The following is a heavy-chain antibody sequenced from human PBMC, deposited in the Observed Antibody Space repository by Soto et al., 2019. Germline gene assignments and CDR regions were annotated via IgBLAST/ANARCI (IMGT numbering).Heavy chain of an antibody. CDR3: ARGDMSRGLQSTY. D-gene: IGHD1-26*01. J-gene: IGHJ4*02. CDR1: GYSNTTYG. CDR2: INTYEGDT. Sequence: ASVKVSCKASGYSNTTYGISWVRQAPGQGLEWMGWINTYEGDTHYAQKLQGRVTMTTDTSTNTAHMELRSLGSDDTAVYYCARGDMSRGLQSTYWGQGTLVTVSS. V-gene: IGHV1-18*01.